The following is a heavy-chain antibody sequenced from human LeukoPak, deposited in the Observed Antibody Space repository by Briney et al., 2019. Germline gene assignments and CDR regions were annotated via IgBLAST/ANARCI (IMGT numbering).Heavy chain of an antibody. CDR2: IYHSGPT. V-gene: IGHV4-38-2*02. J-gene: IGHJ4*02. D-gene: IGHD2-21*01. CDR3: ARDVDRFDY. CDR1: SFPISSGHY. Sequence: SETLSLTCSVSSFPISSGHYWGWIRQPPGKGLEWIGSIYHSGPTYYNPSLKSRVTISVDTSKNHFSLTLTSVTAADTAVYYCARDVDRFDYWGQGTLVTVSS.